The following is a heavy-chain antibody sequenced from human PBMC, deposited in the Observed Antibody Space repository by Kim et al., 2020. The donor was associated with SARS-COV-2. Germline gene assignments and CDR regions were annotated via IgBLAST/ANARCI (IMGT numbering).Heavy chain of an antibody. V-gene: IGHV3-33*06. J-gene: IGHJ6*02. CDR2: IWYDGSNK. D-gene: IGHD3-16*01. CDR3: AKDHGVAYGMDV. Sequence: GGSLRLSCAASGFTFSSYGIHWVRQAPGKGLEWVAVIWYDGSNKYYADSVKGRFTISRDNSKNTLYLQMNSLRAEDTAVYYCAKDHGVAYGMDVWGQGTTVTVSS. CDR1: GFTFSSYG.